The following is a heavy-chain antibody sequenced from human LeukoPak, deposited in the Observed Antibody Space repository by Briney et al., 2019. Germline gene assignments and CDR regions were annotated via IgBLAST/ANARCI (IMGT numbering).Heavy chain of an antibody. Sequence: GGSLRLSCAASGFAFSNYAMNWVRQAPGRGLEWVSSITGSGGGTYYADSVKGRFTISRDNSKNTLYLQMNSLRAEDTAVYYCANEEYSYGHPTRLDYWGQGTLVTVSS. D-gene: IGHD5-18*01. CDR3: ANEEYSYGHPTRLDY. CDR2: ITGSGGGT. V-gene: IGHV3-23*01. J-gene: IGHJ4*02. CDR1: GFAFSNYA.